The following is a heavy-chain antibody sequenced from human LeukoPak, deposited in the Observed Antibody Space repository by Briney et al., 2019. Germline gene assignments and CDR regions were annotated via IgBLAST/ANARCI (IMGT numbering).Heavy chain of an antibody. CDR1: GGSISSSSYY. J-gene: IGHJ6*03. D-gene: IGHD3-10*01. CDR3: ARQISDYYYYYIDV. Sequence: SETLSLTCTVSGGSISSSSYYWGWLRQPPGKGLEWIGSIYYSGSTYYNPSLKSRVTISVDTSKNQFSLTLRSVTAADTAVYYCARQISDYYYYYIDVWGKGTTVTVSS. V-gene: IGHV4-39*01. CDR2: IYYSGST.